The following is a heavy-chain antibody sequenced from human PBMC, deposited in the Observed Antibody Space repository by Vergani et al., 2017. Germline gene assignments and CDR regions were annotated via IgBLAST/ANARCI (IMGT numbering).Heavy chain of an antibody. V-gene: IGHV3-53*01. CDR3: AYHRLNKIAAAGTNFDY. CDR2: IYSGGST. J-gene: IGHJ4*02. CDR1: GFTVSSNY. Sequence: EVQLVESGGGLIQPGGSLRLSCAASGFTVSSNYMSWVRQAPGKGLEWVSVIYSGGSTYYADSVKGRCTISRDNSKNTRYLQMNSLSAEDTAVYDCAYHRLNKIAAAGTNFDYWGQGTLVTVSS. D-gene: IGHD6-13*01.